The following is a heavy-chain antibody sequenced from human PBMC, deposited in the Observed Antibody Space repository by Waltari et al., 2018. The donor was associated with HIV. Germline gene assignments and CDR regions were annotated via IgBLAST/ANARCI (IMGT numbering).Heavy chain of an antibody. D-gene: IGHD3-16*01. Sequence: QVQLVQSGAAVKMPGASVRVSCKASGYSFIAYYVPWVRQAPGQGLQWMGRINPKSGVTNYPQKFQGRVSMTRDTSISTAYLEVTTLRSDDTAVYYCARGFFQNDLRGLFDLWGRGTLVTVSS. CDR2: INPKSGVT. CDR3: ARGFFQNDLRGLFDL. J-gene: IGHJ2*01. V-gene: IGHV1-2*06. CDR1: GYSFIAYY.